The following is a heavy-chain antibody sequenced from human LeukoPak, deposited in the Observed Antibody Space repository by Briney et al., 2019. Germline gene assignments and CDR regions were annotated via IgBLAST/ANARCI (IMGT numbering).Heavy chain of an antibody. CDR3: ARERLRWGGDAFDI. CDR1: GYTFTGYY. D-gene: IGHD5-12*01. V-gene: IGHV1-2*02. Sequence: VASVKVSCKASGYTFTGYYMHWVRQAPGQGLEWMGWINPNSGGTNYAQKFQGRVTVTRDTSISTAYMELSRLRSDDTAVYYCARERLRWGGDAFDIWGQGTMVTVSS. CDR2: INPNSGGT. J-gene: IGHJ3*02.